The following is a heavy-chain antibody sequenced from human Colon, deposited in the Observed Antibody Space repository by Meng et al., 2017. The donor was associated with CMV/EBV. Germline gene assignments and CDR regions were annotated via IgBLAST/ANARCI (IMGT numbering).Heavy chain of an antibody. CDR3: ARGRLPTDP. V-gene: IGHV4-34*01. CDR1: GGSFSGYY. D-gene: IGHD4-11*01. J-gene: IGHJ5*02. CDR2: INHSGST. Sequence: QVQLQQWGAGLLKPSETLSLTGGVYGGSFSGYYWSWIRQPPGKGLEWIGEINHSGSTNYNPSLKSRVTISVDTSKNQFSLKLSSVTAADTAVYYCARGRLPTDPWGQGTLVTVSS.